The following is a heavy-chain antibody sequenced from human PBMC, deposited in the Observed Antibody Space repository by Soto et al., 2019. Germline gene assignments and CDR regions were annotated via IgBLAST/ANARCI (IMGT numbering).Heavy chain of an antibody. CDR2: IYTGGST. D-gene: IGHD1-26*01. V-gene: IGHV3-53*01. CDR1: GFTFSSCA. CDR3: AREGGVVGASSRFVFDS. J-gene: IGHJ4*02. Sequence: GGSLRLSCAASGFTFSSCAMSWVRQAPGKGLEWVSVIYTGGSTYYADSVKGRFTMSRDNSKNILYLQMNSLRAEDTAVYYCAREGGVVGASSRFVFDSWGQGTLVTVSS.